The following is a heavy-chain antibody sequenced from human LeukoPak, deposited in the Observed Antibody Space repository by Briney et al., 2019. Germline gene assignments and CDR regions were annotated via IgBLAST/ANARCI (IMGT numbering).Heavy chain of an antibody. Sequence: PGGSLRLSCAASGFTFSIYAMSWIRQAPGKGLEWVSGISGSSSHTLDADSVRGRFINSRDNTRDTLYLHMNNLRAEDTALYYCAKEGAYSNAAPKWGFDSWGQGTLVTVSS. D-gene: IGHD6-13*01. CDR3: AKEGAYSNAAPKWGFDS. J-gene: IGHJ4*02. CDR1: GFTFSIYA. V-gene: IGHV3-23*01. CDR2: ISGSSSHT.